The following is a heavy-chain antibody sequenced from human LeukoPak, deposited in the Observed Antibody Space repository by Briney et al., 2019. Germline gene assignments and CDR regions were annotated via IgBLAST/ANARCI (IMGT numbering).Heavy chain of an antibody. V-gene: IGHV7-4-1*02. CDR2: INTNTGNP. CDR3: ARTSIAALLRSDY. J-gene: IGHJ4*02. D-gene: IGHD6-6*01. CDR1: GYTFTSYA. Sequence: EASLKVSCKASGYTFTSYAMNWVRQAPGQGLEWMGWINTNTGNPTYAQGFTGRFVFSLDTSVSTAYLQISSLKAEDTAVYYCARTSIAALLRSDYWGQGTLVTVSS.